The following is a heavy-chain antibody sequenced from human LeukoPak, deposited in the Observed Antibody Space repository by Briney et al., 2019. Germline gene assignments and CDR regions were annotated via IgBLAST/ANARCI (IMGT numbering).Heavy chain of an antibody. CDR2: ISAYNGNT. CDR3: EREAYCSSTSCYLRLIDY. D-gene: IGHD2-2*01. J-gene: IGHJ4*02. V-gene: IGHV1-18*01. Sequence: GASVKVSCKASGYTFTSYGIRWVRPAPGQGLEWMGWISAYNGNTNYAQKLQGRVTMTTDTSTSTAYMELRSLRSDDTAVYYCEREAYCSSTSCYLRLIDYWGQGTLVTVSS. CDR1: GYTFTSYG.